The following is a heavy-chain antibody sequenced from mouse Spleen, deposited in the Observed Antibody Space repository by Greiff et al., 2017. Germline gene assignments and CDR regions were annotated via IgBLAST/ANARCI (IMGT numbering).Heavy chain of an antibody. CDR3: ARPDYGSSRAWFAY. CDR1: GFNIKDTY. J-gene: IGHJ3*01. D-gene: IGHD1-1*01. Sequence: EVQLVESGAELVKPGASVKLSCTASGFNIKDTYMHWVKQRPEQGLEWIGRIDPANGNTKYDPKFQGKATITADTSSNTAYLQLSSLTSEDTAVYYCARPDYGSSRAWFAYWGQGTLVTVSA. CDR2: IDPANGNT. V-gene: IGHV14-3*02.